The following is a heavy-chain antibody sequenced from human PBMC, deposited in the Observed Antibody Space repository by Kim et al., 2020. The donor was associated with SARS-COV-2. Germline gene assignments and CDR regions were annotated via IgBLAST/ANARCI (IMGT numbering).Heavy chain of an antibody. J-gene: IGHJ4*02. V-gene: IGHV3-53*01. D-gene: IGHD3-22*01. CDR3: ARGGYHETSAYYGFDY. CDR1: GFTVSSNY. CDR2: IYSGGST. Sequence: GGSLRLSCAASGFTVSSNYMNWVRQAPGKGLEWVAVIYSGGSTFYADSVKGRFTISRDNSMNTLFLQMNSLRAEDTAVYYCARGGYHETSAYYGFDYWGQGTLVTVSS.